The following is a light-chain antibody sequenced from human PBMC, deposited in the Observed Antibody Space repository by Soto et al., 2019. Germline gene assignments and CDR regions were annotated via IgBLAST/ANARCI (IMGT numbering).Light chain of an antibody. CDR1: SGSIASGY. Sequence: KFMLTQPHSVSESPGKTVTISCTGSSGSIASGYVQWYQQRPGSAPTTLIYEDNQRPAGVPDRFSGSIDSSSNSASLTISGLRPEDEADYYCQSSDGNNMVFGGGTKVTVL. V-gene: IGLV6-57*02. CDR3: QSSDGNNMV. CDR2: EDN. J-gene: IGLJ2*01.